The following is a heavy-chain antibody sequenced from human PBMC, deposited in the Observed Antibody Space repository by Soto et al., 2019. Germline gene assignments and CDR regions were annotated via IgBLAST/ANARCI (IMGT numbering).Heavy chain of an antibody. D-gene: IGHD4-17*01. J-gene: IGHJ4*02. Sequence: EVQLVESGGGLVQPGGSLKVSCAGLGFNFSDSALHWVRQPSGKGLEWIGRIRGRSKKFATSYATSVRGRFSLSREVSRNTAYLQMNSLRDDDPGVYFWTARGGDSLQDIWGQGTLVTVSS. CDR2: IRGRSKKFAT. CDR1: GFNFSDSA. CDR3: TARGGDSLQDI. V-gene: IGHV3-73*01.